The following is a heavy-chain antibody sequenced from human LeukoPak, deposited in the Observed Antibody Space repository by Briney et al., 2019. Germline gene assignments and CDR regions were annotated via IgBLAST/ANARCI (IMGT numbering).Heavy chain of an antibody. J-gene: IGHJ4*02. D-gene: IGHD5-24*01. Sequence: ASVKVSCKASGYTFTGYYMHWVRQAPGQGLERMGWINPNSGGTNYAQKFQGRVTMTRDTSISTAYMELSRMRSDDTAVYYCARGGDGYNLVDYWGQGTLVTVSS. CDR3: ARGGDGYNLVDY. V-gene: IGHV1-2*02. CDR2: INPNSGGT. CDR1: GYTFTGYY.